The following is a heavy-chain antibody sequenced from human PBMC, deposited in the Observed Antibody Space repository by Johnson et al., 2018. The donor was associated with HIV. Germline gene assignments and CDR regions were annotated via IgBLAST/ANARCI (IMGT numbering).Heavy chain of an antibody. CDR1: GFTFSSYA. V-gene: IGHV3-23*04. Sequence: VQLVESGGGLVQPGGSLRLSCAASGFTFSSYAMSWVRQAPGKGLEWVSAISGSGGSTYYADSVKGRFTISRDNSKNPLYLQMNSLRAEDTALYYCARDLVDAVIVVFGAFDIWGQGTMVTVSS. CDR2: ISGSGGST. J-gene: IGHJ3*02. D-gene: IGHD3-22*01. CDR3: ARDLVDAVIVVFGAFDI.